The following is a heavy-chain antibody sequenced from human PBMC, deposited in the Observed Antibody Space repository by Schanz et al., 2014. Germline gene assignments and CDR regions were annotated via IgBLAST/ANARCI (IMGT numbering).Heavy chain of an antibody. CDR1: GLTFSNHA. Sequence: EVQLVESGGGLVQPGGSLRLSCAASGLTFSNHAMSWVRQAPGKGLEWVEVIYSGGSTFYTDSVKGRFTNSRDNSKNTQYLQMNSLIADDTAVYYCAKCIGWYGRCAFDIWGQGTMVTVSS. D-gene: IGHD6-19*01. CDR3: AKCIGWYGRCAFDI. CDR2: IYSGGST. J-gene: IGHJ3*02. V-gene: IGHV3-23*03.